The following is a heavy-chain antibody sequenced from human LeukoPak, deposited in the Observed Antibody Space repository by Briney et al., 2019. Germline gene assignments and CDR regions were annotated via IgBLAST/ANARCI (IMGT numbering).Heavy chain of an antibody. CDR3: ARWETGYSSGWAY. CDR2: IKQDGSEK. Sequence: GGSLRLSCAASGFTFSSYWMSWVRQAPGKGLEWVANIKQDGSEKYYVDSVKGRFTISRDNAKNSLYLQMNSLRAEDTAVYYCARWETGYSSGWAYWGQGTLVTVSS. CDR1: GFTFSSYW. V-gene: IGHV3-7*01. D-gene: IGHD6-19*01. J-gene: IGHJ4*02.